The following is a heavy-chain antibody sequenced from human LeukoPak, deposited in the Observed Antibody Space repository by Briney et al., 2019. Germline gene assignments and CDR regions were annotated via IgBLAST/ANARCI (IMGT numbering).Heavy chain of an antibody. CDR1: GFTFNNAW. CDR3: TASRKDY. CDR2: IKSKAEGETT. J-gene: IGHJ4*02. Sequence: GGSLRLSCAASGFTFNNAWMTWVRQAPGKGLEWVGRIKSKAEGETTDYAAPVKGRFTISRDDSKNTLYLQMNSLRTGDTAVYYCTASRKDYWGQGTLVTVSS. V-gene: IGHV3-15*01.